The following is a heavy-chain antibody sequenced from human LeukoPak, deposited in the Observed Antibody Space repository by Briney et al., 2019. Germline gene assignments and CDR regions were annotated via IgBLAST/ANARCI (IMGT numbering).Heavy chain of an antibody. CDR3: AKGVGLMVRGVTTNYYYYYMDV. J-gene: IGHJ6*03. CDR2: ISGIGVST. V-gene: IGHV3-23*01. Sequence: GGSLRLSCAASGFAFSSYAMSWVRQSPGKGREWFSAISGIGVSTYYADSVKGRFTISRDNSKNTLYLQMNSLRAEDTAVYYCAKGVGLMVRGVTTNYYYYYMDVWGKGTTVTVSS. D-gene: IGHD3-10*01. CDR1: GFAFSSYA.